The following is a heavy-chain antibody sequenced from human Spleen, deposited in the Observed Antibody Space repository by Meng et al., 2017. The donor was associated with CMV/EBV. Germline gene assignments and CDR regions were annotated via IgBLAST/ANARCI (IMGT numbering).Heavy chain of an antibody. V-gene: IGHV1-8*01. CDR3: ARGRAGSGSPYYFDY. CDR2: INPNNYNT. Sequence: SGYTLNNYDINWVRRATGQGLEWMGWINPNNYNTGYAHQFQGRVTMTRTTSISTAYLELSGLRSEDTAVYYCARGRAGSGSPYYFDYWGQGTLVTVS. J-gene: IGHJ4*02. CDR1: GYTLNNYD. D-gene: IGHD3-10*01.